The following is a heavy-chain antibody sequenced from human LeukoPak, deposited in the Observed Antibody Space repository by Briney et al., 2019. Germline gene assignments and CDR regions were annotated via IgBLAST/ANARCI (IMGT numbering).Heavy chain of an antibody. V-gene: IGHV3-23*01. CDR1: GFTFSNYA. CDR3: VKDFWPARDGGGYYSPFEY. J-gene: IGHJ4*02. Sequence: GGSLRLSCAASGFTFSNYAMNWVRQAPGRGLEWVSGLIANGDTTYYADSLRGRFTLSRDKSKNSVCLQMHRLREAHTAVCICVKDFWPARDGGGYYSPFEYWGEGTLVTVSS. D-gene: IGHD3-22*01. CDR2: LIANGDTT.